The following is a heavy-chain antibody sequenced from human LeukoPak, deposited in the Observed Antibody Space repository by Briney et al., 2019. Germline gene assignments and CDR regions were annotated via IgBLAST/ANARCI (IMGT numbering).Heavy chain of an antibody. CDR2: IYHSGST. CDR3: ARARYDSTYDY. J-gene: IGHJ4*02. D-gene: IGHD3-22*01. Sequence: PSQTLSLTCAVSGGSISSGGYSWSWIRQPPGKGLEWIGYIYHSGSTYYNPSLKSRVTISVDTSKNQFSLKLSSVTAADTAVYYCARARYDSTYDYWGQGTLVTVSS. CDR1: GGSISSGGYS. V-gene: IGHV4-30-2*01.